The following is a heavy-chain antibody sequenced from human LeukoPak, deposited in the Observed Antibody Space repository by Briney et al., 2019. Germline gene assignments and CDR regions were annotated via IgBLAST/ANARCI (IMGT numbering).Heavy chain of an antibody. CDR2: ISGYDGVT. V-gene: IGHV1-18*01. J-gene: IGHJ3*02. CDR3: ARDYRPDLGDHEI. Sequence: GASVKVSCKASGYIFVSYGMNWVRQAPGQGLEWVGWISGYDGVTNYAQALRGRITMTTDTSTTTVYMHLRDLRSDDTAVYYCARDYRPDLGDHEIWGQGTMVTVSS. D-gene: IGHD4-17*01. CDR1: GYIFVSYG.